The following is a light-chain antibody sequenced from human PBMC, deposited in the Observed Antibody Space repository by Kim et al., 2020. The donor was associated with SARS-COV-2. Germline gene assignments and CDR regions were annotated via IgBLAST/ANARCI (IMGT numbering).Light chain of an antibody. CDR2: GSS. CDR1: QGVGSS. V-gene: IGKV3D-15*01. CDR3: QQYKNWPRT. Sequence: CGCPGERVTVCCGASQGVGSSLAWYQFRAGQGPRLRIYGSSTVAAGVPARFSGSGSGTEFALTISSLQSEDFAVYYCQQYKNWPRTFGQGTELEI. J-gene: IGKJ2*01.